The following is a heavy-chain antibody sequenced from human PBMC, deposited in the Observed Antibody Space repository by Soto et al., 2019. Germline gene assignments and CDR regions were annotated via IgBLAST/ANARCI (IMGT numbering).Heavy chain of an antibody. D-gene: IGHD1-1*01. CDR3: ARTGTTHY. V-gene: IGHV3-7*05. J-gene: IGHJ4*02. CDR2: IKVDGSQT. CDR1: GFTFSDYW. Sequence: EVHLVESGGGLVQPGVSLRLSCAASGFTFSDYWMSWVRQAPGKGLEWVANIKVDGSQTYYVDSVKGRFTIPRDNAKNSVFLQMNSLRVEDTAVYYCARTGTTHYLGQGTLVTVSS.